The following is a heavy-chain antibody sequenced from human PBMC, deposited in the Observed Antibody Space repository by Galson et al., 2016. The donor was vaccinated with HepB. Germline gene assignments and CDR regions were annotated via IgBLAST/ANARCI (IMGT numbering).Heavy chain of an antibody. Sequence: SETLSLTCTVSADSFGDYDWNWIRQSPGKGLEWLGHVFHTGRSYSIPSLKSRLTISIDPAKKQFSLNLDSVTAADAAVYYCARRRGMGSSTAHSDFYWLDLWGQGIRVTVSS. J-gene: IGHJ5*02. CDR2: VFHTGRS. CDR1: ADSFGDYD. CDR3: ARRRGMGSSTAHSDFYWLDL. D-gene: IGHD2-2*01. V-gene: IGHV4-59*08.